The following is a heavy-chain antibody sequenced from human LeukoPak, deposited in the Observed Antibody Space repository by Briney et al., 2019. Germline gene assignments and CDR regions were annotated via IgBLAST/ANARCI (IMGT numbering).Heavy chain of an antibody. CDR2: INHSGST. J-gene: IGHJ5*02. Sequence: SETLSLTCAVYGGSFSGYYWSWIRQPPGKGLEWIGEINHSGSTNYNPSLKSRVTISVDTSKNQFSLKLSSVTAADTAVYYCARSVDLYCSGGSCYSYNWFDPWGQGTLVTVSS. D-gene: IGHD2-15*01. CDR1: GGSFSGYY. V-gene: IGHV4-34*01. CDR3: ARSVDLYCSGGSCYSYNWFDP.